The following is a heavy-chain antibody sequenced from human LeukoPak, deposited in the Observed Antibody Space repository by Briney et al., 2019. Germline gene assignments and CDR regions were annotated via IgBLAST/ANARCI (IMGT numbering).Heavy chain of an antibody. CDR3: AREDYSIFDPIDP. V-gene: IGHV3-48*01. J-gene: IGHJ5*02. D-gene: IGHD4-11*01. CDR1: GFTFSSYS. CDR2: ISSSSSTI. Sequence: GGSLRLSCAASGFTFSSYSMNWVRQAPGKGLEWVSYISSSSSTIYYADSVKGRFTISRDNAKNSLYLQMNSLRAEDTAVYYCAREDYSIFDPIDPWGQGTLVTVSS.